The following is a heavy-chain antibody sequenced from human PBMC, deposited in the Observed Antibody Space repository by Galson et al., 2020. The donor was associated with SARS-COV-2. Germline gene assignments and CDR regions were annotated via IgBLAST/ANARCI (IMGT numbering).Heavy chain of an antibody. V-gene: IGHV1-24*01. CDR1: GYTLTEIS. CDR3: ATAPALRFLEWLLTY. D-gene: IGHD3-3*01. J-gene: IGHJ4*02. CDR2: FDPEDGET. Sequence: ASVKVSCKVSGYTLTEISMHWVRQAPGKGFEWMGGFDPEDGETIYAQKFQGRVTMTEDTSTDTAYMELSSLRSEDTAVYYCATAPALRFLEWLLTYWGQGTLVTGSS.